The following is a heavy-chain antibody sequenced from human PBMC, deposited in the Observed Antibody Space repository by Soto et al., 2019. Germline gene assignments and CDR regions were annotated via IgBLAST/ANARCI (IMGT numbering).Heavy chain of an antibody. CDR2: ISGSGGST. J-gene: IGHJ6*03. D-gene: IGHD2-2*01. CDR3: AKAPRYCSSTSCSRGYYYYYYMDV. CDR1: GFTFSSYA. V-gene: IGHV3-23*01. Sequence: GGSLRLSCAASGFTFSSYAMSWVRQAPGKGLEWVSAISGSGGSTYYADSVKGRFTISRDNFKNTLYLQMNSLIAEDTAVYYCAKAPRYCSSTSCSRGYYYYYYMDVWGKGTTVTVSS.